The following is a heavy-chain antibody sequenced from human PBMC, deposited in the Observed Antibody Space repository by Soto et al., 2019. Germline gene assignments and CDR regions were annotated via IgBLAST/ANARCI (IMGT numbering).Heavy chain of an antibody. D-gene: IGHD1-26*01. CDR3: ARDPGAGYYYYMDV. CDR2: ISSSSSYI. Sequence: GGSLRLSCAASGFTFSSYSMNWVRQAPGKGLELVSSISSSSSYIYYADSVKGRFTISRDNAKNSLYLQMNSLRAEDTAVYYCARDPGAGYYYYMDVWGKGTTVTVSS. J-gene: IGHJ6*03. V-gene: IGHV3-21*01. CDR1: GFTFSSYS.